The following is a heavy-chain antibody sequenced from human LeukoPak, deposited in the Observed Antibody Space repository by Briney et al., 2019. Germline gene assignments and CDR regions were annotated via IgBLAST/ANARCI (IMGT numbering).Heavy chain of an antibody. CDR2: MSYDGFNK. V-gene: IGHV3-30*18. CDR3: AKTKGYSYGYYFDY. D-gene: IGHD5-18*01. Sequence: GGSLRLSCAASGFTFSSYAMHWVRQSLGKGMEWVAVMSYDGFNKYYADSVKGRFTISRDNSKNTLYLQMNSLRAEDTAVYYCAKTKGYSYGYYFDYWGQGTLVTVSS. CDR1: GFTFSSYA. J-gene: IGHJ4*02.